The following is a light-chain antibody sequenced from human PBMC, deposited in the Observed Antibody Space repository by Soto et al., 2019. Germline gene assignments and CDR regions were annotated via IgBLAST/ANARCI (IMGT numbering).Light chain of an antibody. Sequence: EIVLTQSPGTLSLSPGERATLSCRASQSVSNNYITWYQQKPGQAPRLLIFGSSDRATGIPDRFSGSRSWTDFTLTISRLEPEDFAVYYCHQYYSSPPYTFGQGTNLEI. J-gene: IGKJ2*01. CDR2: GSS. CDR3: HQYYSSPPYT. V-gene: IGKV3-20*01. CDR1: QSVSNNY.